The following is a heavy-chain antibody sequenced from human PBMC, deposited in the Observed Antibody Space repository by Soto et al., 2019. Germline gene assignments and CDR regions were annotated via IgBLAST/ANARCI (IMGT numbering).Heavy chain of an antibody. CDR3: AKAEPYSGSYPN. D-gene: IGHD1-26*01. J-gene: IGHJ4*02. Sequence: GGSLRLSCAASGFTFSSYGMHWVRQAPGKGLEWVAVISYDGSNKYYADSVKGRFTISRDNSKNTLYLQMNSLRAEDTAVYYCAKAEPYSGSYPNWGQGTLVTVSS. CDR2: ISYDGSNK. CDR1: GFTFSSYG. V-gene: IGHV3-30*18.